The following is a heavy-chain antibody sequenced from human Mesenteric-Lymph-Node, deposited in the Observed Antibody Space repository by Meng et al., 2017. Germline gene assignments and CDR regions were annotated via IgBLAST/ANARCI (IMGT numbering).Heavy chain of an antibody. D-gene: IGHD3-10*01. J-gene: IGHJ4*02. CDR3: ARGGTMVNPTLDY. V-gene: IGHV4-34*01. CDR2: MFHSGST. CDR1: GGSFSGYY. Sequence: SETLSLTCAVYGGSFSGYYWTWIRQAPGKGLEWIGSMFHSGSTYYNPSLKSRVSISVDTSKNQFSLKLNSVTAADAAVYYCARGGTMVNPTLDYWGQGTLVTVSS.